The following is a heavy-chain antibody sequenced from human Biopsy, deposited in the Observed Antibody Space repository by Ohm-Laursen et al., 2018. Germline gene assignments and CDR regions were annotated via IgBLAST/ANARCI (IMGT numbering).Heavy chain of an antibody. Sequence: SQTLSLTCTVSGGSIGGGEYYWNWIRQHPGKGLEWIGLISYSGTTFYNPSLESLLTISIDTSKNHSSLNLRSVTAADTAVYYCARGVPHYDGSGFPLAGYWYFDLWGRGTLVTVSS. V-gene: IGHV4-31*01. CDR1: GGSIGGGEYY. D-gene: IGHD3-22*01. CDR3: ARGVPHYDGSGFPLAGYWYFDL. J-gene: IGHJ2*01. CDR2: ISYSGTT.